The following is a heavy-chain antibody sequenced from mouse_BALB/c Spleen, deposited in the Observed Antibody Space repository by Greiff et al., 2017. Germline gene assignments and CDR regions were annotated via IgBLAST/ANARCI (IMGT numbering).Heavy chain of an antibody. CDR1: GFSLTSYG. J-gene: IGHJ2*01. CDR3: AILWLREGKGFDY. D-gene: IGHD2-2*01. Sequence: QVQLQQSGPSLVQPSQSLSITCPVSGFSLTSYGVHWVRQSPGKGLEWLGVIWRGGSTAYNAAFMSRLSITKDNSKSQVFFKMNSLQADDTSIYYCAILWLREGKGFDYWGQGTTLTVSS. V-gene: IGHV2-5-1*01. CDR2: IWRGGST.